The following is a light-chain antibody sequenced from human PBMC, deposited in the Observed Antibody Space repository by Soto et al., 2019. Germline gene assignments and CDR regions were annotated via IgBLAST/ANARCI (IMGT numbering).Light chain of an antibody. J-gene: IGKJ4*01. CDR3: HQPNGFPLP. CDR2: AAS. V-gene: IGKV1-12*01. Sequence: DIQMTQSPSSVSASVGDRVTITCRASQGISSRLAWYQQKPGKAPNLLIYAASSLQSGVPSRFSGSGSETDFTPTMASLQPEDFAPYIGHQPNGFPLPSAGGTKGEIK. CDR1: QGISSR.